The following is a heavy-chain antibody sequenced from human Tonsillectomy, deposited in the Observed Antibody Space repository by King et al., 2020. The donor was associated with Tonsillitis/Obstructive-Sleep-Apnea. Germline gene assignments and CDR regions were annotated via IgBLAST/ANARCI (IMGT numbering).Heavy chain of an antibody. CDR1: GFIFSSYW. CDR2: IKQDGSEK. J-gene: IGHJ4*02. V-gene: IGHV3-7*03. CDR3: ARGGGSSGWPFVY. Sequence: QLVQSGGGLVQPGGSLRLSCAASGFIFSSYWMSWVRQAPGKGLEWVTNIKQDGSEKYYVDSVKGRFTISRDNAENSLYLQINSLRAVDTAVYYCARGGGSSGWPFVYWGQGTLVTVSS. D-gene: IGHD6-19*01.